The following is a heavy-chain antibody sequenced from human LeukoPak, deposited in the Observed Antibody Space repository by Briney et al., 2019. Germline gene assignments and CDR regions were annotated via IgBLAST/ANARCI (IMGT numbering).Heavy chain of an antibody. D-gene: IGHD1/OR15-1a*01. CDR3: ASQLGETTFH. J-gene: IGHJ4*02. CDR1: GVSINTDF. CDR2: VYYNGIT. Sequence: SEPLSLTCTVTGVSINTDFGSCIRQPPGKGMEWIGYVYYNGITNYNPSLKSRVSISLDTSKNQFSLRLNSVTAAETAVYYCASQLGETTFHWGQGTLVTVSS. V-gene: IGHV4-59*01.